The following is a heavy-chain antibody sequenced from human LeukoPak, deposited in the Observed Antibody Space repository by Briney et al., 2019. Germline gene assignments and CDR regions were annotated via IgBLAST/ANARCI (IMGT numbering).Heavy chain of an antibody. J-gene: IGHJ3*02. D-gene: IGHD6-19*01. Sequence: GGAPRLSCAASGFTFSSYEMNWVRQAPVKGLDWVSYISSRSFTIYYADSVQGRFTISRDNAKNSLYLEMNSLRDEDTAVYYCARSVIAVAGYDAFDIWGQGTVVTVSS. CDR3: ARSVIAVAGYDAFDI. CDR2: ISSRSFTI. CDR1: GFTFSSYE. V-gene: IGHV3-48*02.